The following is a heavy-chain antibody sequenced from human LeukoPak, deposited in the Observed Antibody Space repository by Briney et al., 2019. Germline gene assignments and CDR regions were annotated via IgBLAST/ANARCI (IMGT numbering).Heavy chain of an antibody. Sequence: GASVKVSCKASGYTFTSYDINWVRQATGQGLEWMGWIHPKSGDTHYAQKFLGRVTLTRDTSTTIVYMELKWLTSDDTAVYYCSRGSGISFGGIDYWGQGTLVTVSS. J-gene: IGHJ4*02. D-gene: IGHD3-16*01. V-gene: IGHV1-2*02. CDR3: SRGSGISFGGIDY. CDR1: GYTFTSYD. CDR2: IHPKSGDT.